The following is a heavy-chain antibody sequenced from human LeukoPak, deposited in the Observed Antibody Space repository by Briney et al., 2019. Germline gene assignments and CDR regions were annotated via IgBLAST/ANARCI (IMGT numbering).Heavy chain of an antibody. J-gene: IGHJ6*04. D-gene: IGHD3-10*02. CDR2: ISSGGSAI. V-gene: IGHV3-48*03. CDR3: AELGITMIGGV. CDR1: GFTFSSYE. Sequence: GGSLRLSCAASGFTFSSYEMNWVRQAPGKGLEWVSYISSGGSAINYADSVKGRFTISRDNAKNSLYLQMNSLRAEDTAVYYCAELGITMIGGVWGKGTTVTISS.